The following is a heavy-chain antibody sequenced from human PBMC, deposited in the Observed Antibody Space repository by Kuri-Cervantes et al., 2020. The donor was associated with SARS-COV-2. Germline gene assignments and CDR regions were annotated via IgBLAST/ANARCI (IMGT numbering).Heavy chain of an antibody. CDR1: GFTVSSNY. Sequence: GESLKISCAASGFTVSSNYMSWVRQAPGKGLEWVSVIYSGGSTYYADSVKGRFTISRDNSKNTLYLQMNSLRAEDTAVYYCARGRGYCSGGSCSEFWGQGTPVTVSS. CDR3: ARGRGYCSGGSCSEF. CDR2: IYSGGST. J-gene: IGHJ4*02. V-gene: IGHV3-53*01. D-gene: IGHD2-15*01.